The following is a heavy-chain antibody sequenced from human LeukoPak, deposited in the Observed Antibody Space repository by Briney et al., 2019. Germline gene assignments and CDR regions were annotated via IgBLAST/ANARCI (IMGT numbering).Heavy chain of an antibody. J-gene: IGHJ6*02. V-gene: IGHV3-23*01. CDR2: ISGSGGST. Sequence: GGSLRLSCAASGFTFSNYAMNWVRQAPGKGLEWVSGISGSGGSTYYADSVKGRFTISRDNSKNTLYLQMNSLRAEDTAVYYCAKVGNCSSSSCYRHYGLDVWGQGTTVTVSS. D-gene: IGHD2-2*01. CDR3: AKVGNCSSSSCYRHYGLDV. CDR1: GFTFSNYA.